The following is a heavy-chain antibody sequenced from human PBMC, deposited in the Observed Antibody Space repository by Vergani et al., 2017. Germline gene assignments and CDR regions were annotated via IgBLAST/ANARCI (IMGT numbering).Heavy chain of an antibody. CDR2: IYPGDSDT. J-gene: IGHJ5*02. CDR1: GYSFTSYW. D-gene: IGHD2-2*01. CDR3: ARYNRDIVVVPAARKGFDP. Sequence: EVQLVQSGAEVKKPGESLKISCKGSGYSFTSYWIGWVRQMPGKGLEWMGIIYPGDSDTRYSPSFQGQVTISADKSISTAYLQWRSLKASNTAMYYCARYNRDIVVVPAARKGFDPWGQGTLVTVSS. V-gene: IGHV5-51*03.